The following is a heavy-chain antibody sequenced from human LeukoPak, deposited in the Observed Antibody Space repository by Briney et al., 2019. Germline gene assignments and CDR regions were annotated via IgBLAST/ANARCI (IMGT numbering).Heavy chain of an antibody. V-gene: IGHV3-23*01. CDR1: GFTFSSYA. CDR3: AKDPGGGSGRYYFDY. Sequence: SGGSLRLSCAASGFTFSSYAMRWVRQAPGKGLEWVSGVSVSGVSINYADSVKGRFTISRDNSKNTLYLQMNSLRAEDTAVYYCAKDPGGGSGRYYFDYWGQGTLVTVSS. CDR2: VSVSGVSI. J-gene: IGHJ4*02. D-gene: IGHD6-19*01.